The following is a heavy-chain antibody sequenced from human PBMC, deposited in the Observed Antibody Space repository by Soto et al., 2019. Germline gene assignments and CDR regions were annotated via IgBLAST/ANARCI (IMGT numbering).Heavy chain of an antibody. D-gene: IGHD4-4*01. J-gene: IGHJ6*03. Sequence: SETLSLTCTVSGGSISSYYWSWIRQPPGKGLEWIGYIYSSGSTNYNPSLKSRVTISVHTSENQFSLKLSSVTAADTAVYYCARTVNEAYCYYMAVWGKGTTVTVSS. CDR1: GGSISSYY. V-gene: IGHV4-59*08. CDR3: ARTVNEAYCYYMAV. CDR2: IYSSGST.